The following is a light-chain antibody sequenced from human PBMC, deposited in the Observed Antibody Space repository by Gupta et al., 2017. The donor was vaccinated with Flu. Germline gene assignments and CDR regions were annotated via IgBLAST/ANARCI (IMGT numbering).Light chain of an antibody. J-gene: IGKJ3*01. CDR2: YAS. CDR3: QHRSNRHPRIT. Sequence: EIELTQSPGTLSLSLGERATLSCRASQDIGRFLAWYQKRPGQAPRLLIYYASNRAKGITVRFSGSGDGSDGNLSIDSGEAEDFEVYYCQHRSNRHPRITFGHGTTVDIK. V-gene: IGKV3D-11*01. CDR1: QDIGRF.